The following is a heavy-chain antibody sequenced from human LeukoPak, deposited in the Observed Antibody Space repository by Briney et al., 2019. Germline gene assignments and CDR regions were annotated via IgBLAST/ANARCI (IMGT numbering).Heavy chain of an antibody. CDR1: GFTFSN. CDR2: ISSSGSTI. J-gene: IGHJ6*04. D-gene: IGHD3-22*01. CDR3: AELGITMIRGV. V-gene: IGHV3-48*03. Sequence: TGGSLRLSCAASGFTFSNMNWVRQAPGKGLEWVSYISSSGSTIYYADSVKGRFTISRDNAKNSLYLQMNSLRAEDTAVYYCAELGITMIRGVWGKGTTVTISS.